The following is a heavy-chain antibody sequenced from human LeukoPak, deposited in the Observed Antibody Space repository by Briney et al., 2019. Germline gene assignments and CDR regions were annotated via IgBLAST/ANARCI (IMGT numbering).Heavy chain of an antibody. V-gene: IGHV4-59*01. CDR2: ISYSGST. J-gene: IGHJ4*02. D-gene: IGHD4-11*01. Sequence: SETLSLTCTVSGGSFSSYYWSWIRQPPGKGLEWIGYISYSGSTNYNPSLKSRVTISVDTSKNQFSLKLSSVTAADTVVYYCARVRYSNYMYYFDYWGQGTLVTVSS. CDR1: GGSFSSYY. CDR3: ARVRYSNYMYYFDY.